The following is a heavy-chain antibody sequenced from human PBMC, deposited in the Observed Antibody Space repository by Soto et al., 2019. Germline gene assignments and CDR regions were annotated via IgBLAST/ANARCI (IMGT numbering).Heavy chain of an antibody. CDR3: ARLDCGGDCYDYYYYGMDV. Sequence: KSSETLSLTCTVSGGSISTSSYYWGWIRQPPGKGLEWIGSIYYSGSTYYNPSLKSRVTISVDTSKNQFSLKLGSVTAADTAVYYCARLDCGGDCYDYYYYGMDVWGQGTTVTVSS. CDR1: GGSISTSSYY. V-gene: IGHV4-39*01. CDR2: IYYSGST. J-gene: IGHJ6*02. D-gene: IGHD2-21*02.